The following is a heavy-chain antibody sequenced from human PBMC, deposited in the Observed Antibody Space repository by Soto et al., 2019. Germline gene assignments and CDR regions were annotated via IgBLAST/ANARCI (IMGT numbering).Heavy chain of an antibody. CDR2: IYHSGST. CDR3: ARVWDSSGWYWFDP. Sequence: SETLSLTCAVSGGSISSGGYSWSWIRQPPGKGLEWIGYIYHSGSTYYNPSLKSRVTISVDRSKNQFSLNLSSVTAADTAVYYCARVWDSSGWYWFDPWGQGTLVTVSS. D-gene: IGHD6-19*01. J-gene: IGHJ5*02. V-gene: IGHV4-30-2*01. CDR1: GGSISSGGYS.